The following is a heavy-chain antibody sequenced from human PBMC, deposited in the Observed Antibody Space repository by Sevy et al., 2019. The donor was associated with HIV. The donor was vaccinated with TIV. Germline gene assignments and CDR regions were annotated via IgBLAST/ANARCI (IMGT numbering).Heavy chain of an antibody. V-gene: IGHV3-21*01. CDR1: GFTFSSYS. J-gene: IGHJ6*02. D-gene: IGHD2-8*01. CDR3: ARDGYCTNGVCHRPDYYYGMDV. Sequence: GGSLRLSCAASGFTFSSYSMNWVRQAPGKGLEWVSSISSSSSYIYYADSVKGRFTISRDNAKNSLYLQMNSLRAEDTAVYYCARDGYCTNGVCHRPDYYYGMDVWGQGTTVTVSS. CDR2: ISSSSSYI.